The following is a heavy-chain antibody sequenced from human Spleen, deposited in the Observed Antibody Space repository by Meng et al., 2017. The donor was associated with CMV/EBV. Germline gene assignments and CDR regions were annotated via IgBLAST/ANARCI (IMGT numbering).Heavy chain of an antibody. CDR2: INPSGGST. V-gene: IGHV1-46*01. J-gene: IGHJ4*02. D-gene: IGHD3-3*01. Sequence: ASVKVSCKASGYTLTSYYMHWVRQAPGQGLEWMGIINPSGGSTSYAQKFQGTVTMTRDTSISTAYMELRRLRSDDTAVYYCARVPTILEWLFLGYWGQGTLVTVSS. CDR3: ARVPTILEWLFLGY. CDR1: GYTLTSYY.